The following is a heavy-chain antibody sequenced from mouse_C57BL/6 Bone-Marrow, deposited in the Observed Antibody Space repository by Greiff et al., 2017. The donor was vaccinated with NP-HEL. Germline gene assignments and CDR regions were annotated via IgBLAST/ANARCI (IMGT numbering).Heavy chain of an antibody. D-gene: IGHD1-1*01. CDR3: ARRGLLYAMDY. CDR2: INPNNGGT. J-gene: IGHJ4*01. Sequence: VQLKQSGPELVKPGASVKISCKASGYTFTDYYMNWVKQSHGKSLEWIGDINPNNGGTSYNQKFKGKGTLTVDKSSSTAYRELRSLTSEDSAVYYCARRGLLYAMDYWGQGTSVTVSS. V-gene: IGHV1-26*01. CDR1: GYTFTDYY.